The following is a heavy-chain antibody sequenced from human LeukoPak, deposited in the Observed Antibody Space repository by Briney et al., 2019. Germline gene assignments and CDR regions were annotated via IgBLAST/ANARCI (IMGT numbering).Heavy chain of an antibody. CDR3: ARRGMIFGVVIRNYYYGMDV. V-gene: IGHV4-34*01. D-gene: IGHD3/OR15-3a*01. CDR1: GGSFSGYY. J-gene: IGHJ6*02. Sequence: SETLSLTCAVYGGSFSGYYWSWIRQPPGKGLEWIGEINHSGSTNYNPSLKSRVTISVDTSKNQFSLKLSSVTAADTAVYYCARRGMIFGVVIRNYYYGMDVWGQGTTVTVSS. CDR2: INHSGST.